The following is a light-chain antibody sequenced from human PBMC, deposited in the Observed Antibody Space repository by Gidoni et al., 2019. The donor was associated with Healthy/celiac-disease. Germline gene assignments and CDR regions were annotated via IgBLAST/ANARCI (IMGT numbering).Light chain of an antibody. CDR1: QSVSSN. J-gene: IGKJ5*01. V-gene: IGKV3-15*01. CDR3: QQYNNWPTT. Sequence: EIVMTQSPATLSVSPGERATLSCRASQSVSSNLAWYQQKPGQAPRLLIYGASTRATGIPARFRGSGSGTEFTLTISSLQSEDFAVYYCQQYNNWPTTFXQXTRLEIK. CDR2: GAS.